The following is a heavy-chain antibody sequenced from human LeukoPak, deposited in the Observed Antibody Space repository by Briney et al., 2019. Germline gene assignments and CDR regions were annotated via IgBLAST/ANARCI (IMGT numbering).Heavy chain of an antibody. Sequence: ASVKVSCKASGYTFTSYVFNWVRQATGQRPEWMGWMSPNSGNTGYAQKFQGRVTMTRNTSISTAYMELSSLRSEDTAVYYCARGQVDLWYCYYGMDVWGQGTTVTVSS. CDR3: ARGQVDLWYCYYGMDV. J-gene: IGHJ6*02. V-gene: IGHV1-8*01. CDR2: MSPNSGNT. CDR1: GYTFTSYV. D-gene: IGHD3-16*01.